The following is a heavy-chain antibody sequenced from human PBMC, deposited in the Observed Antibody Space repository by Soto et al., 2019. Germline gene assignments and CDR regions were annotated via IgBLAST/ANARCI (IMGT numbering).Heavy chain of an antibody. CDR2: IIPIFGTA. V-gene: IGHV1-69*13. Sequence: GASVKVSCKASGGTFSSYAISWVRQAPGEGLEWMGGIIPIFGTANYAQKFQGGVTITADESTSTAYMELSSLGSEDTAVYYCARGDSGYDSHGWGGGDCYSSYGMDVWGQGTTVTVSS. CDR3: ARGDSGYDSHGWGGGDCYSSYGMDV. J-gene: IGHJ6*02. D-gene: IGHD2-21*02. CDR1: GGTFSSYA.